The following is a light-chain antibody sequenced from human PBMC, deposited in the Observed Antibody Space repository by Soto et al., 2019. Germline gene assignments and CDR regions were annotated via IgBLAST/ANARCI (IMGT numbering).Light chain of an antibody. CDR1: TSPLGDNA. CDR2: SYD. CDR3: AAWDASLDGYV. Sequence: FVLTQPPSPSGTPGERVTIPCSTSTSPLGDNAVNWYQHVPGTAPKLLIYSYDQRPSGVPDRFSGSKSGTSASLAISGLQSEDEADYYCAAWDASLDGYVFGTGTKVTV. V-gene: IGLV1-44*01. J-gene: IGLJ1*01.